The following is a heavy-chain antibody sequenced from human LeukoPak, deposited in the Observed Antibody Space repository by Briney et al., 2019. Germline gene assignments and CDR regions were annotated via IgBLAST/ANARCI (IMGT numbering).Heavy chain of an antibody. CDR2: FSAYNGNT. J-gene: IGHJ3*02. V-gene: IGHV1-18*01. D-gene: IGHD1-26*01. CDR1: GYTFTSYG. CDR3: ARSGSYYVHRPNAFDI. Sequence: ASVKVSCKASGYTFTSYGISWVRQAPGQGLEWMGWFSAYNGNTNYAQKLQGRVTMTTDTSTSTAYMELRSLRSDDTAVYYCARSGSYYVHRPNAFDIWGQGTMVTVSS.